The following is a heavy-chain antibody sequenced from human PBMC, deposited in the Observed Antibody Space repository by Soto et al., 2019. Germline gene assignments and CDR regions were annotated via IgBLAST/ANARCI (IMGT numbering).Heavy chain of an antibody. D-gene: IGHD2-2*02. J-gene: IGHJ6*02. CDR3: AKTNGGWLGYCSSTSCYTVAGYYGMDV. V-gene: IGHV6-1*01. CDR1: GDSVSSNSAA. Sequence: SQTLSLTCAISGDSVSSNSAAWNWIRQSPSRGLEWLGRTYYRSKWYNDYAVSVKSRITINPDTSKNQFSLQLNSVTPEDTAVYYCAKTNGGWLGYCSSTSCYTVAGYYGMDVWGQGTTVTDSS. CDR2: TYYRSKWYN.